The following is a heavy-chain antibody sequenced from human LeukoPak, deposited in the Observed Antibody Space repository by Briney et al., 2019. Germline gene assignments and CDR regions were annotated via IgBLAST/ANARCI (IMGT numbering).Heavy chain of an antibody. CDR1: GGSFSGYY. CDR2: INHSGSA. D-gene: IGHD3-22*01. CDR3: ARVRRLYYDSKGGYNWFDP. V-gene: IGHV4-34*01. J-gene: IGHJ5*02. Sequence: SETLSLTCAVSGGSFSGYYWTWIRQPPGKGLEWIGEINHSGSANYNPSLKSRVTISLDTSKNQFSLKLSSVTAADTAVYYCARVRRLYYDSKGGYNWFDPWGQGTLVTVSS.